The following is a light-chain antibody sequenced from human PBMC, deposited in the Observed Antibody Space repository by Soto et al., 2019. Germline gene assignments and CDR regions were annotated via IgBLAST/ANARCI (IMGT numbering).Light chain of an antibody. Sequence: EIVLTQSPATLCLSPGERVTLSCTASQNVYNNYLAWYQQRPGQAPRSLIYGTSSRATGIPDRFSGSGSGTDFTLTINRLEPEDFVIYYCQQYGSSPWTFGQGTKVDI. V-gene: IGKV3-20*01. CDR2: GTS. CDR3: QQYGSSPWT. J-gene: IGKJ1*01. CDR1: QNVYNNY.